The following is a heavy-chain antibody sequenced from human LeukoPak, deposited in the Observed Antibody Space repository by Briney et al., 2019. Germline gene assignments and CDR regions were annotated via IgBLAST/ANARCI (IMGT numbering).Heavy chain of an antibody. V-gene: IGHV5-51*07. CDR1: GYGFTSYW. CDR2: IYPGDSDT. J-gene: IGHJ3*02. Sequence: GESLKISCKGSGYGFTSYWIGWVHPMPGKGLEWMGIIYPGDSDTRYSPSFQGQVTISADKSISTAYLQWSSLKASDTAMYYCARHDSSGYYYAGVAFDIWGQGTMVTVSS. D-gene: IGHD3-22*01. CDR3: ARHDSSGYYYAGVAFDI.